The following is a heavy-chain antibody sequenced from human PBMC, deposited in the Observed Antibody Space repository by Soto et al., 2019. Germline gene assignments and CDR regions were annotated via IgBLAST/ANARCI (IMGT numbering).Heavy chain of an antibody. Sequence: QITLKESGPTLVKPTEPLTLTCTFSGFSLSTSGMGVGWIRQPPGKALEWLAVIYWDDDKRYSPSLKSRLSITKDTSKNQVVLTMTDMDPVDTATYYCGHRHVLRGVIDYWGQGTPVTVSS. CDR3: GHRHVLRGVIDY. D-gene: IGHD3-10*01. V-gene: IGHV2-5*02. J-gene: IGHJ4*02. CDR1: GFSLSTSGMG. CDR2: IYWDDDK.